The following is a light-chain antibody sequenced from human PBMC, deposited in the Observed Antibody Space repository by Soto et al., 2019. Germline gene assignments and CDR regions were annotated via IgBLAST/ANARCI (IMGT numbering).Light chain of an antibody. Sequence: EIVLTQSPATLSLSPGERATLSCRASQSVSTYLAWYQQRPGQAPRLLIYDASYRATDIPPRFSGSGSGTDFTLTISSLEPEDFATYYCQLYNSYSGAFGQGTKVELK. CDR3: QLYNSYSGA. CDR1: QSVSTY. V-gene: IGKV3-11*01. J-gene: IGKJ1*01. CDR2: DAS.